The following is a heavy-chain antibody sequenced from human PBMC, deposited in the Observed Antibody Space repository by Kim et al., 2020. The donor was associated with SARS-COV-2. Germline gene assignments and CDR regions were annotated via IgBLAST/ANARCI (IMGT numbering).Heavy chain of an antibody. D-gene: IGHD3-10*01. Sequence: GGSLRLSCAASGFTFSSYAMSWVRQAPGKGLEWVSAISGSGGSTYYADSVKGRFTISRDNSKNTLYLQMNSLRAEDTAVYYCAKDLGPPPFGLVRGNYYYGMDVWGQGTTVTVSS. CDR2: ISGSGGST. CDR3: AKDLGPPPFGLVRGNYYYGMDV. CDR1: GFTFSSYA. J-gene: IGHJ6*02. V-gene: IGHV3-23*01.